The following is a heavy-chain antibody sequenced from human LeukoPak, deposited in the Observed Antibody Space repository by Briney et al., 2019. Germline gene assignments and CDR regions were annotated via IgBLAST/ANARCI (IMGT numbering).Heavy chain of an antibody. V-gene: IGHV3-72*01. CDR3: ARTGYSYGSDY. CDR2: SRNKANSYTT. Sequence: PGGSLRLSCAASGFTFSDHYMDSVRQAPGKGLEWVGRSRNKANSYTTKYAASVKDRFTISRDDSKNSLYLQMNSRKTEDTAVYYCARTGYSYGSDYWGQGTLVTVSS. D-gene: IGHD5-18*01. CDR1: GFTFSDHY. J-gene: IGHJ4*02.